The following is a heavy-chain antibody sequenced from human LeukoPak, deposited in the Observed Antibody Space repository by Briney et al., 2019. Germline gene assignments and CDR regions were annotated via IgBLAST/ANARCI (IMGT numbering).Heavy chain of an antibody. CDR2: ISGSGGST. J-gene: IGHJ4*02. D-gene: IGHD1-1*01. V-gene: IGHV3-23*01. Sequence: PGGSLRLSCAASGFTFSSYAMSWVRQAPGKGLEWVSAISGSGGSTYYADSVKGRFTISRDNSKNTLYLQVNSLRAEDTAVYYCAKDTTGSYQRAFDYWGQGTLVTVSS. CDR3: AKDTTGSYQRAFDY. CDR1: GFTFSSYA.